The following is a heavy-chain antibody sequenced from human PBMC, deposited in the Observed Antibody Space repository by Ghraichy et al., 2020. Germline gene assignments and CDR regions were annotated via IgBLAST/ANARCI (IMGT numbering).Heavy chain of an antibody. D-gene: IGHD4-23*01. V-gene: IGHV3-23*01. CDR2: ISGIDGGT. CDR3: AKDQGYGGNDDAFDI. J-gene: IGHJ3*02. Sequence: LSLTCAASGFTFSNSAMSWVRQAPGKGLEWVSTISGIDGGTYYAASVKGRFTISRDNSKNTLYLHMNSLRAEDTAVYYCAKDQGYGGNDDAFDIWGQGTMVTVSS. CDR1: GFTFSNSA.